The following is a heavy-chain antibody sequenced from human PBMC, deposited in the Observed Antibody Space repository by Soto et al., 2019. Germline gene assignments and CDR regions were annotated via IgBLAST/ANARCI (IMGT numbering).Heavy chain of an antibody. V-gene: IGHV1-2*04. CDR2: INPNSGGT. CDR3: ARDYLGSSGYYDAFDI. D-gene: IGHD3-22*01. Sequence: ASVKVSCKASGYTFTGYYMHWVRQAPGQGLEWMGWINPNSGGTNYAQKFQGWVTMTRDTSISTAYMELSRLRSDDTAVYYCARDYLGSSGYYDAFDIWGQGTMVTVSS. J-gene: IGHJ3*02. CDR1: GYTFTGYY.